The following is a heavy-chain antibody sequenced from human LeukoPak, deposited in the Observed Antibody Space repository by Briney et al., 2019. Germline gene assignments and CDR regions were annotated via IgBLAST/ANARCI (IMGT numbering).Heavy chain of an antibody. J-gene: IGHJ4*02. CDR2: ITGNGGST. CDR3: ARGDVMVVAATLNY. V-gene: IGHV3-64*01. Sequence: GGSLRLSCAASGFTFSSYAMHWVRQAPGKGLEYVSAITGNGGSTFYANSVKGRFTISRDNSKNTLYLQMGSLRAEDMAVYYCARGDVMVVAATLNYWGQGTLVTDSS. CDR1: GFTFSSYA. D-gene: IGHD2-15*01.